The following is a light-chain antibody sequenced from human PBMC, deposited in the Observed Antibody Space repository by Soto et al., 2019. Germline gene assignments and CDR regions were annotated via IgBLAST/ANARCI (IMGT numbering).Light chain of an antibody. V-gene: IGKV3-11*01. CDR1: QSVSRY. CDR2: DTS. J-gene: IGKJ4*01. CDR3: QQRSSWPT. Sequence: EIVLTQSPATLSLSPGERATLSCRASQSVSRYLAWYQQKPGQAPRLLIYDTSRRATGIPARFSGSGSGTDFTLTISSLAPEDVSDYYCQQRSSWPTFGGGTKVEIK.